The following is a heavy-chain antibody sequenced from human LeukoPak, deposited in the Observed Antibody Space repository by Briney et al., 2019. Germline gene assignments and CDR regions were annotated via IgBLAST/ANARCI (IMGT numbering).Heavy chain of an antibody. CDR1: GGSISISSNN. CDR3: ARHPTGYPNWFDP. CDR2: IHFSGST. J-gene: IGHJ5*02. V-gene: IGHV4-39*01. D-gene: IGHD3-9*01. Sequence: SETLSLTCTVSGGSISISSNNRAWIRQSPGKGLEWIGAIHFSGSTYYNPSLKGRVTISVDTSKNQFSLRLSSLTAADTAVYYCARHPTGYPNWFDPWGQGTLVTVSS.